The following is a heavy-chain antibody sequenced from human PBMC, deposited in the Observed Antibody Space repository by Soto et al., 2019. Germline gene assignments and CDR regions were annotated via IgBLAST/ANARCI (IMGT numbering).Heavy chain of an antibody. Sequence: EVQVVESGGGLVQPGGSLRLSCAASGFTFSSYWMHWVRQAPGKGLVWVSRINSDGSSTTYADSVKGRFTISRDNAKNTLYLQMNSLRAEDTAVYYCARDLPRITIFGVVPEPFDYWGQGTLVTVSS. CDR2: INSDGSST. V-gene: IGHV3-74*01. D-gene: IGHD3-3*01. CDR3: ARDLPRITIFGVVPEPFDY. J-gene: IGHJ4*02. CDR1: GFTFSSYW.